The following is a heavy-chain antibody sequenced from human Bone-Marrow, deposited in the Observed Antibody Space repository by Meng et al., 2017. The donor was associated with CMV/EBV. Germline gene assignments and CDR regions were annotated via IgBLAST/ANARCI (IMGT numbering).Heavy chain of an antibody. CDR3: AKGTHSTPRSCFDY. D-gene: IGHD6-13*01. J-gene: IGHJ4*02. CDR1: GFTFSSYA. CDR2: FSVSGGST. Sequence: GESLKISCAASGFTFSSYAMSWVRPAPRKGPEWVSAFSVSGGSTYYADSVKGRFTISRDNSKNTLYLQMNSLRAEDTAVYYCAKGTHSTPRSCFDYWGQGTLVTVSS. V-gene: IGHV3-23*01.